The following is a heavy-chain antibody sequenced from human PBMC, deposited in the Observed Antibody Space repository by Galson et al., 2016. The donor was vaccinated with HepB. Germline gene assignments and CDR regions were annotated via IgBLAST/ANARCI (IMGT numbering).Heavy chain of an antibody. CDR3: ARNGICSGGGCYSQGKDV. V-gene: IGHV1-18*01. CDR1: GDTFNSYG. D-gene: IGHD2-15*01. Sequence: SVKVSCKASGDTFNSYGISWVRQAPGQGLEWMGWINPYNDDTAYAQKFQGRVIMTRDTSTSTAYMELRSLKSDDTAVYYCARNGICSGGGCYSQGKDVWGQGTTVTIS. CDR2: INPYNDDT. J-gene: IGHJ6*02.